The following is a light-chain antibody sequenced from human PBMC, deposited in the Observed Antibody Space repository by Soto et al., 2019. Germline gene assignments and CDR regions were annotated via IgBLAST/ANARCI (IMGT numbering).Light chain of an antibody. CDR1: QSXGNX. Sequence: DVQMTQNPSSLSASVADRVILTCRASQSXGNXXAXXQXXXXXAXXLLIYKACSLGSGDPTRFSGGGSGKDFTLTISSLQPEDFATYYCQQYNSYVFGPGTKVDI. CDR3: QQYNSYV. J-gene: IGKJ3*01. V-gene: IGKV1-5*03. CDR2: KAC.